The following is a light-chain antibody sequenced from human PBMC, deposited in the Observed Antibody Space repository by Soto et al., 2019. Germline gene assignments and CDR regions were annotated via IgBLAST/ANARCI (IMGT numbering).Light chain of an antibody. V-gene: IGKV3-15*01. CDR1: QSVSRN. Sequence: EIVMTQSPATLSVSPGERATISCLASQSVSRNLAWYQQKPGQAPRLLIYGASTRATGIPARFSGSGSGTEFTLTISSLQSEDFAVYYCQQYNNWPPWTFGQGTKVDIK. CDR3: QQYNNWPPWT. CDR2: GAS. J-gene: IGKJ1*01.